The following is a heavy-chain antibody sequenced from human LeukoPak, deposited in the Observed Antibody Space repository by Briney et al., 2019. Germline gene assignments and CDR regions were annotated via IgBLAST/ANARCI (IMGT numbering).Heavy chain of an antibody. CDR1: GYIFTDYY. CDR2: INPHSGGT. D-gene: IGHD6-13*01. Sequence: ASVKVSCKASGYIFTDYYIHWVRQAPGQGLEWMGWINPHSGGTNYAQNFQGRVTMTRDTSITPVDMELRSLRSDDTAVYYCARVRYSSSWYSFDYWGQGTLVTVSS. V-gene: IGHV1-2*02. CDR3: ARVRYSSSWYSFDY. J-gene: IGHJ4*02.